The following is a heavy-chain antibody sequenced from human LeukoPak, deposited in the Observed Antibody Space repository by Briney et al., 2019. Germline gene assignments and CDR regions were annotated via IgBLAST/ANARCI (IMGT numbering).Heavy chain of an antibody. CDR2: IYYSGST. V-gene: IGHV4-59*01. Sequence: SETLSLTCTVSGGSISSYYWSWIRQPPGKGLEWIGYIYYSGSTNYNPSLKSRVTISVDTSKNQFSLKLSSVTAADTAVYYCASSRLLEFNSGYLIDYWGQGTLVTVSS. D-gene: IGHD3-22*01. CDR3: ASSRLLEFNSGYLIDY. J-gene: IGHJ4*02. CDR1: GGSISSYY.